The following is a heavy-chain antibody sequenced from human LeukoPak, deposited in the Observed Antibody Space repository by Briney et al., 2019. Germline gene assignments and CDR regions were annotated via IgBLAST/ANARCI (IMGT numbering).Heavy chain of an antibody. CDR3: AKEGYSGYDEFDY. CDR2: IYSGGST. V-gene: IGHV3-53*01. J-gene: IGHJ4*02. D-gene: IGHD5-12*01. CDR1: GFTVGSNY. Sequence: GGSLRLSCAASGFTVGSNYMSWVRQAPGKGLEWVSIIYSGGSTFYADSVKGRFTISRDNSKNTLYLQMNSLRAEDTAVYYCAKEGYSGYDEFDYWGQGTLVTVSS.